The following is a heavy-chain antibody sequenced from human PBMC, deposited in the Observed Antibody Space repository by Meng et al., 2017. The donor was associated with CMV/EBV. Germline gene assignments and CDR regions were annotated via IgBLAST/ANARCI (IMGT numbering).Heavy chain of an antibody. V-gene: IGHV1-2*02. CDR3: VRSSGWSLFDY. J-gene: IGHJ4*02. CDR1: GFTFSDYY. D-gene: IGHD6-19*01. Sequence: QGQLGQSGAWMKKPGASVKVSCTTSGFTFSDYYIHWVRQAPGQGLEWMGWVNSNNDATNYARKFQGRVSMTRDTSISTAHMELSRLMSDDTAVYYCVRSSGWSLFDYWGQGTLVTVSS. CDR2: VNSNNDAT.